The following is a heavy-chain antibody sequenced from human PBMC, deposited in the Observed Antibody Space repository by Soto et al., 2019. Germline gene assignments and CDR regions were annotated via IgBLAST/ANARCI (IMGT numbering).Heavy chain of an antibody. D-gene: IGHD3-3*01. CDR3: AKRTIFGVVGSYYYYGMDV. CDR1: GFTFSSYA. Sequence: PGGSLRLSCAASGFTFSSYAMSWVRQAPGKGLEWVSAISGSGGSTYYADSVKGRFTISRDNSKNTLYLQMNSLRAEDTAVYYCAKRTIFGVVGSYYYYGMDVWGQGTTVTVSS. CDR2: ISGSGGST. V-gene: IGHV3-23*01. J-gene: IGHJ6*02.